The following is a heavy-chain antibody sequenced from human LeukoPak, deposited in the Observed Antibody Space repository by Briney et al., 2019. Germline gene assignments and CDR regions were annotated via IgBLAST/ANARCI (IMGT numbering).Heavy chain of an antibody. Sequence: PSETLSLTCTVSGASISTNSYYRGWIRQPPGKGLEWIGSIYYSGSTYYNPSLKSRVTISVDTSKNQFSLKLSSVTAADTAVYYCARPRAVAVGYMDVWGKGTTVTISS. CDR3: ARPRAVAVGYMDV. V-gene: IGHV4-39*01. D-gene: IGHD6-19*01. CDR1: GASISTNSYY. CDR2: IYYSGST. J-gene: IGHJ6*03.